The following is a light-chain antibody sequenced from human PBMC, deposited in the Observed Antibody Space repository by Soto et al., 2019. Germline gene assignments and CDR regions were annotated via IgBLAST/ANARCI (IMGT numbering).Light chain of an antibody. Sequence: EIVLPQSQGTLSLSPGESAPLSCGASQSVSSSYLAWYQQKPGQAPRLLTYGASSRATGIPARFSGSGSGTDFTLTISRLEPEDFAVYYCQQYGRSPPETFGQGTKVDIK. CDR1: QSVSSSY. V-gene: IGKV3-20*01. CDR3: QQYGRSPPET. CDR2: GAS. J-gene: IGKJ1*01.